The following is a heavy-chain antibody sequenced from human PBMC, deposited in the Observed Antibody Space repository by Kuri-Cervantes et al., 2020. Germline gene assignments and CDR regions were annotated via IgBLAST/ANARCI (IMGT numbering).Heavy chain of an antibody. D-gene: IGHD3-22*01. Sequence: SETLSLTCTVSGGSISSYYWSWIRQPPGKGLEWIGYIYYSGSTNYNPSLKSRVTISVDTSKNQFSLKLSPVIAADTAVYYCARSPDYYNEWIDYYYYMDVWGKGTTVTVSS. J-gene: IGHJ6*03. CDR1: GGSISSYY. CDR2: IYYSGST. V-gene: IGHV4-59*01. CDR3: ARSPDYYNEWIDYYYYMDV.